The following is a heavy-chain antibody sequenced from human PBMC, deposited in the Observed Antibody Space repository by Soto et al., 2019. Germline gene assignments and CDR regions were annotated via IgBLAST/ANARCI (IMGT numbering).Heavy chain of an antibody. V-gene: IGHV4-31*03. Sequence: SETLSLTCTVSGGSITTGGYYWSWIRQLPGKGLEWIGHRYYSESTYYNPSLKSRVSISLDTSKNQLSLKLSFVTAADTAMYYCARPTCSGGSCYSWSLDYWGQGTPVTVSS. CDR1: GGSITTGGYY. CDR2: RYYSEST. D-gene: IGHD2-15*01. J-gene: IGHJ4*02. CDR3: ARPTCSGGSCYSWSLDY.